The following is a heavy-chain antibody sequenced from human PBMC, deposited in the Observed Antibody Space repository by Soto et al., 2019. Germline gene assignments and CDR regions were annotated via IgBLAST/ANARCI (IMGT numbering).Heavy chain of an antibody. CDR1: GFTVSSNY. J-gene: IGHJ6*02. CDR2: IYSGGST. CDR3: ASTVGEAAAGTSYYYGMDV. Sequence: PGGSLRLSCAASGFTVSSNYMSWVRQAPGKGLEWVSVIYSGGSTYYADSVKGRFTISRRNSKNTLYLQMNSLRAEDTAVYYCASTVGEAAAGTSYYYGMDVWGQGTTVTVS. V-gene: IGHV3-53*04. D-gene: IGHD6-13*01.